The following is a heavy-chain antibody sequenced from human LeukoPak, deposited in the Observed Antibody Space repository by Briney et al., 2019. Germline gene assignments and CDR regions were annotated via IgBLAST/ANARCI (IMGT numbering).Heavy chain of an antibody. J-gene: IGHJ4*02. V-gene: IGHV1-69*04. Sequence: SVKVSCKASGGTFSSYAISWVRQAPGQGLEWMGRIIPILGIANYAQKFQGRVTITADKSTSTAYMELSSLRSEDTAVYYCARDPAPYSNYAADYWGQGTLVTVSS. D-gene: IGHD4-11*01. CDR1: GGTFSSYA. CDR2: IIPILGIA. CDR3: ARDPAPYSNYAADY.